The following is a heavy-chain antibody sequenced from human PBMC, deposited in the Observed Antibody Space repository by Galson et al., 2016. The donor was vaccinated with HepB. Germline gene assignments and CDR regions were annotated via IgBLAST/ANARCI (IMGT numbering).Heavy chain of an antibody. D-gene: IGHD5-18*01. Sequence: CAISGDSVSSNSAAWNWIRQSPSRGLEWLGRTYYRSKWYNDYAVSLKGRITIDPDTSKNQFSLMLSSVTAADTAVYYCARAGGLLVDSWGQGTLVTVSS. V-gene: IGHV6-1*01. CDR3: ARAGGLLVDS. CDR1: GDSVSSNSAA. J-gene: IGHJ4*02. CDR2: TYYRSKWYN.